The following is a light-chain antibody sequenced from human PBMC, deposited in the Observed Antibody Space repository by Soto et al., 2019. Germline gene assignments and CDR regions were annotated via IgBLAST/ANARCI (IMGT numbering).Light chain of an antibody. CDR2: GNS. CDR1: SSNIGAGYD. Sequence: QSVLTQPPSVSGAPGQRVTISCTGSSSNIGAGYDVHWYQQLPGTAPKLLIYGNSNRPSGVPDRFSGSKSGTSASLAITGLQAEDEAYYSCQSYDSSLSGFYVFGTGTKLTVL. CDR3: QSYDSSLSGFYV. J-gene: IGLJ1*01. V-gene: IGLV1-40*01.